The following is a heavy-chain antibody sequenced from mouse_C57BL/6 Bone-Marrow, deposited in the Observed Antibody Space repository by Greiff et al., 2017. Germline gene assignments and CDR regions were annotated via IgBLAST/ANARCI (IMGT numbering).Heavy chain of an antibody. J-gene: IGHJ3*01. CDR1: GYTFTSYW. CDR2: IHPNSGST. D-gene: IGHD2-3*01. V-gene: IGHV1-64*01. CDR3: ARYGYYSAY. Sequence: QVQLQQPGAELVKPGASVKLSCKASGYTFTSYWMHWVKQRPGQGLEWIGMIHPNSGSTNYNEKFKSKATLTVDNSSSTAYLQLSSLTSEDSAVYYCARYGYYSAYWCQGTLVTVSA.